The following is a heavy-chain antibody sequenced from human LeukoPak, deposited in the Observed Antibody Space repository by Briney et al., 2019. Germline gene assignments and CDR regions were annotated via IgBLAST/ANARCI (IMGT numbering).Heavy chain of an antibody. CDR2: MNPGNGDT. D-gene: IGHD3-9*01. J-gene: IGHJ4*02. CDR3: ARGLGDYNTDWFPVSGY. CDR1: GYTFTTHD. Sequence: ASVKVSCKASGYTFTTHDLSWVRQATGQGLEWMGWMNPGNGDTAYAQKFQGRVTMTRDTSMSTAYMELNNLGSEDTAIYYCARGLGDYNTDWFPVSGYWGQGTPVTVSS. V-gene: IGHV1-8*01.